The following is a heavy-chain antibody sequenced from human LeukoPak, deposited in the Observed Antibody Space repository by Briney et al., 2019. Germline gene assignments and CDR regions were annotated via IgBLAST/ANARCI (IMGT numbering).Heavy chain of an antibody. CDR1: GYSFTNYW. CDR3: ARREPGERHHDY. J-gene: IGHJ4*02. Sequence: ESLKISCKGSGYSFTNYWIRWVRQMPGKGLEWMGIINPGDCDTRYSPSFQGQVTISADKSISTAYLQWSSLKASDTAMYYCARREPGERHHDYWGQGTLVTVSS. D-gene: IGHD2-21*01. CDR2: INPGDCDT. V-gene: IGHV5-51*01.